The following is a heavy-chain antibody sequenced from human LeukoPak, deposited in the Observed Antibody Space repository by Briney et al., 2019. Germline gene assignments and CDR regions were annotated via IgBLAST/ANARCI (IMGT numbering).Heavy chain of an antibody. J-gene: IGHJ4*02. V-gene: IGHV1-2*02. CDR1: GYTFTSYG. CDR2: INPNSGGT. D-gene: IGHD1-26*01. CDR3: ARDPRGGSYYGRIGVHFDY. Sequence: GASVKVSCKASGYTFTSYGISWVRQAPGQGLEWMGWINPNSGGTNYAQKFQGRVTMTRDTSISTAYMELSRLRSDDTAVYYCARDPRGGSYYGRIGVHFDYWGQGTLVTVSS.